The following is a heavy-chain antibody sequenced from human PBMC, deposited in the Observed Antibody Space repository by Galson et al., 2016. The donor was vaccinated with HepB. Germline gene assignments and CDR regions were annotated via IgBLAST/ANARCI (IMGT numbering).Heavy chain of an antibody. CDR3: TRTGLGDFDY. V-gene: IGHV3-72*01. Sequence: SLRLSCAASGFILSDYYMDWVRQAPGKGLVWVGRTRNRARSYTTDYVASVKGRFTISRDNSKSSVYLHMNGLKPEDAAIYYCTRTGLGDFDYWGRGTLVTVSS. CDR2: TRNRARSYTT. J-gene: IGHJ4*02. CDR1: GFILSDYY.